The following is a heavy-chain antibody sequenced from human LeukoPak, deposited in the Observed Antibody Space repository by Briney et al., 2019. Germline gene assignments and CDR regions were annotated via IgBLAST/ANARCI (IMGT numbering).Heavy chain of an antibody. J-gene: IGHJ5*02. Sequence: SETLSLTCTLSGGSISSGDYYWSWIRQPPGKGLEWIGYIYYSGITYYNPSLKSRATISVDTSKNQFSLKLSSVTAADTAVYYCARWDEVGYWFDPWGQGTLVTVSS. V-gene: IGHV4-30-4*08. D-gene: IGHD1-26*01. CDR2: IYYSGIT. CDR3: ARWDEVGYWFDP. CDR1: GGSISSGDYY.